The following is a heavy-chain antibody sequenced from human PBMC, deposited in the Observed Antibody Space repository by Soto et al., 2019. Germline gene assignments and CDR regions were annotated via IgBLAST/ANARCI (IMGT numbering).Heavy chain of an antibody. D-gene: IGHD2-15*01. J-gene: IGHJ6*02. V-gene: IGHV1-69*01. Sequence: QVQLVQSGAEVKKPGSSVKVSCKASGGTFSSYAISWVRQAPGQGLEWMGGIIPIFGTANYAQKFQGRVTITADESTSTAYMELSILRSEDTAVYYCAREGGGGSCYPSCYYYGMDVWGQGTTVTVSS. CDR1: GGTFSSYA. CDR2: IIPIFGTA. CDR3: AREGGGGSCYPSCYYYGMDV.